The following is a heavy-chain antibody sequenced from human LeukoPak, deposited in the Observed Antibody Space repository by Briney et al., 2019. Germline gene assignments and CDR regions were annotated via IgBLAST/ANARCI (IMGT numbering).Heavy chain of an antibody. J-gene: IGHJ4*02. Sequence: GGSLRLSCAASGLSFNDYYMNWIRQSPGKGLEWISYISSNGNTIYYADSVKGRFTISRDNAKNSLYLHMNSLRADDTAVYYCAADGGKDDFDYWGQGTLVTVSS. CDR1: GLSFNDYY. CDR3: AADGGKDDFDY. CDR2: ISSNGNTI. V-gene: IGHV3-11*04. D-gene: IGHD5-24*01.